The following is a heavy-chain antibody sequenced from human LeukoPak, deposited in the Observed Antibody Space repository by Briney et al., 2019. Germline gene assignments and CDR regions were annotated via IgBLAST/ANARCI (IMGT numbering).Heavy chain of an antibody. V-gene: IGHV1-2*02. D-gene: IGHD6-19*01. CDR2: INPNSGGT. J-gene: IGHJ4*02. CDR3: ARDPTESYSSGWTHFDY. Sequence: ASVKVSCKASGYTFTGYYMHWVRQAPGQGLEWMGWINPNSGGTYFAQKFQGRVTMTRDTSISTAYMELSSLRSEDTAVYYCARDPTESYSSGWTHFDYWGQGTLVTVSS. CDR1: GYTFTGYY.